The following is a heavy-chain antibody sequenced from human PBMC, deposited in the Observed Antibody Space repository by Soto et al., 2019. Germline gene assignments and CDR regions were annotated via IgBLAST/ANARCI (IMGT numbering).Heavy chain of an antibody. V-gene: IGHV1-8*01. CDR3: ARTRFGAVAGT. J-gene: IGHJ5*02. Sequence: QVQLVQSGAEVKKPGASVKVSCKTSGYTFTSYDIHWVRQATGQGPEWMEWMNPNSGNTVYAQKFQGRITMTRNTSMSTAYMELSSLRPEDTAVYYCARTRFGAVAGTWGQGTLVTVSS. CDR1: GYTFTSYD. CDR2: MNPNSGNT. D-gene: IGHD6-19*01.